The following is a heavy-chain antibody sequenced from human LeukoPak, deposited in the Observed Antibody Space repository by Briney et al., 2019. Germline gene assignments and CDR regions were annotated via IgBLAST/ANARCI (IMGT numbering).Heavy chain of an antibody. Sequence: GGSLRLSCAASGFTFSSSGMSWVRQAPGKGLEWVSSICGSDETTYYADSVKGRFTISRDNSKNTLYLQMNSLRAEDTAVYYCANNRYSSRWRGAFDVWGQGTMVTVSS. V-gene: IGHV3-23*01. CDR2: ICGSDETT. J-gene: IGHJ3*01. D-gene: IGHD6-13*01. CDR1: GFTFSSSG. CDR3: ANNRYSSRWRGAFDV.